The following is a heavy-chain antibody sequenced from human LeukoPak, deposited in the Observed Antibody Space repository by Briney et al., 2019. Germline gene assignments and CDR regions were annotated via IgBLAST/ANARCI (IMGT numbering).Heavy chain of an antibody. J-gene: IGHJ4*02. D-gene: IGHD5-12*01. V-gene: IGHV3-7*01. CDR3: ARGGYSFDY. CDR1: GFSFTGYW. Sequence: AGGSLRLSCAASGFSFTGYWMTWVRQAPGKGLEWVARLHPDGSERNYVGSVEGRFTAFGDNAKSSLLLQMHSLRVEDTAVYYCARGGYSFDYLGQGTLATVSS. CDR2: LHPDGSER.